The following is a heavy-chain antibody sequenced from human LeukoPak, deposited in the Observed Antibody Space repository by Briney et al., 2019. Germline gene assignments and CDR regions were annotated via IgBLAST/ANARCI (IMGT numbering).Heavy chain of an antibody. J-gene: IGHJ6*03. CDR2: INPNSGGT. CDR1: GYTFTGYY. D-gene: IGHD6-19*01. CDR3: ARLTSSIAVGYYYYYMDI. Sequence: GASVKVSCKASGYTFTGYYMHWVRQAPGQGLEWMGRINPNSGGTNYAQKFQGRATMTRDTSISTAYMELSRLRSDDTAVYYCARLTSSIAVGYYYYYMDIWGKGTTVTVSS. V-gene: IGHV1-2*06.